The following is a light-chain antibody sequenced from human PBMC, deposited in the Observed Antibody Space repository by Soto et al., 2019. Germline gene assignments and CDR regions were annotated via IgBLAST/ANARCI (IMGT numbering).Light chain of an antibody. CDR1: TSDIGDYNY. CDR3: TSWGI. Sequence: QAALPQPASVSWSPGHSITISCTGTTSDIGDYNYVSWYQHLPDKVPKLIISLVSNRPSGVSNRFSGSKSGNTASLTISGIQAEDEGDYYCTSWGIFGPGTKVTVL. J-gene: IGLJ1*01. V-gene: IGLV2-14*01. CDR2: LVS.